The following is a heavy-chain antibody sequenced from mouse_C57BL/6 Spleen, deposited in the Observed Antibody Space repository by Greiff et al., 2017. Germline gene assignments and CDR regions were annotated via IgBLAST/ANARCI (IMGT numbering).Heavy chain of an antibody. Sequence: QVQLQQPGAELVRPGSSVKLSCKASGYTFTSYWMDWVKQRPGQGLEWIGNIYPSDSETHYNQKFKDKATLTVDKSSSTAYMQLSSLTSEDSAVYYCARKTGAMDYWGQGTSVTVSS. CDR2: IYPSDSET. V-gene: IGHV1-61*01. J-gene: IGHJ4*01. CDR1: GYTFTSYW. CDR3: ARKTGAMDY.